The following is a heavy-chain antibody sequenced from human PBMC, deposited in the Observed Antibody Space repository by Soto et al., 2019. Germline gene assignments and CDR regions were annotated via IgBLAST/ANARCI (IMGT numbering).Heavy chain of an antibody. J-gene: IGHJ3*02. CDR2: IHYNGNT. Sequence: SETLSLTCTVFDGSISSRSYYWGWIRQPPGKGLEWIGTIHYNGNTDYNPSLNSRVTMSVDMSTRQFSLSLNSVTAADTAVYFCARGGQYSFHAFDIWGQGAMVTVSS. CDR1: DGSISSRSYY. V-gene: IGHV4-39*01. CDR3: ARGGQYSFHAFDI. D-gene: IGHD5-18*01.